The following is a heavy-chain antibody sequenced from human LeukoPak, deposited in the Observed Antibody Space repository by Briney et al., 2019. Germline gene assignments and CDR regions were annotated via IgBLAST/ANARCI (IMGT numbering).Heavy chain of an antibody. V-gene: IGHV3-53*01. Sequence: GGSLRLSCAASGITVSTNYMSWVRQAPGKGLEWVSIAFSDGRTFYADSVKGRFTISRESSKNTVFLQMNSLRAEDTAVYYCARGDFDYWGQGTLVTVSS. CDR2: AFSDGRT. CDR3: ARGDFDY. CDR1: GITVSTNY. J-gene: IGHJ4*02.